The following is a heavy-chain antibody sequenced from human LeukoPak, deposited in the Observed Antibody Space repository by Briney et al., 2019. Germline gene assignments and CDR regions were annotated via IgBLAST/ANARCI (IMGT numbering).Heavy chain of an antibody. J-gene: IGHJ6*02. V-gene: IGHV3-30*18. CDR1: GFTFSSYG. CDR3: AKDLVVGYGSGSYSSYYYGMDV. Sequence: GGSLRLSCAASGFTFSSYGMHWVRQAPGEGLEWVAVISYDGSNKYYADSVKGRFTISRDNSKNTLYLQMNSLRAEDTAVYYCAKDLVVGYGSGSYSSYYYGMDVWGQGTTVTVSS. CDR2: ISYDGSNK. D-gene: IGHD3-10*01.